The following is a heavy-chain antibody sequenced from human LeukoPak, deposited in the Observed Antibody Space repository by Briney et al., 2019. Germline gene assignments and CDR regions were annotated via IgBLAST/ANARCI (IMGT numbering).Heavy chain of an antibody. J-gene: IGHJ4*02. D-gene: IGHD1-26*01. CDR2: INHSGST. CDR3: ARIVGAYLTYFGY. Sequence: ASETLSLTCAVYGGSFSGYYWSWIRQPPGKGLEWIGEINHSGSTNYNPSLKSRVTISVDTSKNQFSLKLSSVTAADTAVYYCARIVGAYLTYFGYWGQGTLVTVSS. V-gene: IGHV4-34*01. CDR1: GGSFSGYY.